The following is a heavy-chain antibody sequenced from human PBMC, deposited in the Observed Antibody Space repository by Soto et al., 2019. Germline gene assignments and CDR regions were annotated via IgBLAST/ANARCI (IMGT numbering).Heavy chain of an antibody. J-gene: IGHJ6*03. Sequence: GASVKVSCKASGYPFTSYYMHWVRQAPGQGLEWMGIINPSGGSTSYAQRFQGRVTMTGDTSTSTVYMELSSLRSEDTAVYYCARDMSPVVPAAIAYYYYYMDVWGKGTTVTVSS. D-gene: IGHD2-2*01. CDR3: ARDMSPVVPAAIAYYYYYMDV. V-gene: IGHV1-46*03. CDR1: GYPFTSYY. CDR2: INPSGGST.